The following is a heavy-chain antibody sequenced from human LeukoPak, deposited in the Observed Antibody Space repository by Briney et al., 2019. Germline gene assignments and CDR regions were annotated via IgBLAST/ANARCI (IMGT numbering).Heavy chain of an antibody. V-gene: IGHV1-18*01. Sequence: GASVKVSFKASGYTFTSYGISWVRQAPGQGLEWMGWISAYNGNTNYAQKLQGRVTITRDMSTSTAYMELSSLRSEDTAVYYCAAVFGSGYYYYFDYWGQGALVTVSS. D-gene: IGHD3-22*01. CDR2: ISAYNGNT. J-gene: IGHJ4*02. CDR1: GYTFTSYG. CDR3: AAVFGSGYYYYFDY.